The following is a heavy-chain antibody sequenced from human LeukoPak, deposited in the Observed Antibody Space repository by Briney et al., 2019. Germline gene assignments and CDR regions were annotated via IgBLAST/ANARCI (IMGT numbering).Heavy chain of an antibody. V-gene: IGHV5-51*01. Sequence: GESLKISCKTSGYSFTSYWIGWVRQMPGKGLEWMGIIYPGDSDTSYSPSFQGQVTISVDKSISTAYLQWSSLKASDTAMYYCARLYGSGSYYFDYWGQGTLVTVSS. CDR3: ARLYGSGSYYFDY. D-gene: IGHD3-10*01. CDR1: GYSFTSYW. CDR2: IYPGDSDT. J-gene: IGHJ4*02.